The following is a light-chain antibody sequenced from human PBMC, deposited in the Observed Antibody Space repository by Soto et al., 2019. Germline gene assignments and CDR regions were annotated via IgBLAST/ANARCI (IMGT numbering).Light chain of an antibody. Sequence: EIVMTQSPATLSVSPGEGATLSCRASQSVSSSYLAWYQQKPGQAPRLLIYGASSRATGIPDRFSGSGSGTDFTLTISRLEPEDFAVYYCQQYGSSRTFGQGTKVDI. CDR3: QQYGSSRT. V-gene: IGKV3-20*01. CDR1: QSVSSSY. CDR2: GAS. J-gene: IGKJ1*01.